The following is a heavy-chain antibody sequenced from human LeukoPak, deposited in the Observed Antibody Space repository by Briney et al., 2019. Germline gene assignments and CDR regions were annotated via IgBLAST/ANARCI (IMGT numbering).Heavy chain of an antibody. V-gene: IGHV3-66*01. Sequence: GGSLRLSCAASGFSVNTNYMTWVRQAPGKGLEWVSVLYNGGGAYYADSVKDRFTISRDYSQNTLLLQMNSLRAEDTALYYCARGKTSDDIVEDALDIWGQGTMVAVSS. J-gene: IGHJ3*02. CDR3: ARGKTSDDIVEDALDI. D-gene: IGHD2-15*01. CDR2: LYNGGGA. CDR1: GFSVNTNY.